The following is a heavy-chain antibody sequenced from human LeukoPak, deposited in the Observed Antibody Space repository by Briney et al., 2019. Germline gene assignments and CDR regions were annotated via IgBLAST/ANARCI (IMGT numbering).Heavy chain of an antibody. Sequence: SVKVSCKASGGTFSSYAISWVRQAPGQGLEWMGRIIPIFGTANYAQKFQGRVTITTDESTSTAYMELSSLRSEDTAVYYCARGGWELPPHYFDYWGQGTLVTVSS. CDR2: IIPIFGTA. V-gene: IGHV1-69*05. J-gene: IGHJ4*02. CDR3: ARGGWELPPHYFDY. D-gene: IGHD1-26*01. CDR1: GGTFSSYA.